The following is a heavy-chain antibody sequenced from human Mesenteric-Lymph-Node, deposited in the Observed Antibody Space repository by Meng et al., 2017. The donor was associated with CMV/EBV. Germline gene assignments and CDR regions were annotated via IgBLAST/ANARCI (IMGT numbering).Heavy chain of an antibody. CDR3: TREDMTSVTPLWAFDI. D-gene: IGHD4-17*01. Sequence: GGSLRLSCAASASTFNKNWMHWVRQAPGKGLVWVSRINSDGSTTNYADSVKGRFTISRDNAKNTLYLQMNSLRAEDTAVYYCTREDMTSVTPLWAFDIWGQGTMVTVSS. V-gene: IGHV3-74*01. J-gene: IGHJ3*02. CDR2: INSDGSTT. CDR1: ASTFNKNW.